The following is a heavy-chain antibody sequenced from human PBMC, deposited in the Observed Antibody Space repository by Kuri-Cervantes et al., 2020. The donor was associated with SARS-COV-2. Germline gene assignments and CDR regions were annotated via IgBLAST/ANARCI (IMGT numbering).Heavy chain of an antibody. D-gene: IGHD3-3*01. CDR3: ARAVLGVVAYFDY. CDR2: IKQDGSEK. J-gene: IGHJ4*02. CDR1: GFTFSSYS. Sequence: LSLTCAASGFTFSSYSMNWVRQAPGKGLEWVANIKQDGSEKYYVDSVKGRFTISRDNAKNSLYLQMNSLRAEDTAVYYCARAVLGVVAYFDYWGQGTLVTVSS. V-gene: IGHV3-7*04.